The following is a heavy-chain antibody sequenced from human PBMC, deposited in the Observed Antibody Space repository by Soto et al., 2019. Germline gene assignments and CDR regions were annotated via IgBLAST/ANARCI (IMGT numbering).Heavy chain of an antibody. J-gene: IGHJ4*02. Sequence: EVHLEQSGGGLVQPGGSLRLSCAASGFPFSTSWMDWVRQAPGRGPEWVANINQDGSQTYYVDSVKGRFTVSRDNADNSVYLQMNNLKVEDTAVYFCSRSLNYWGQGTLVTVSS. V-gene: IGHV3-7*01. CDR2: INQDGSQT. CDR1: GFPFSTSW. CDR3: SRSLNY.